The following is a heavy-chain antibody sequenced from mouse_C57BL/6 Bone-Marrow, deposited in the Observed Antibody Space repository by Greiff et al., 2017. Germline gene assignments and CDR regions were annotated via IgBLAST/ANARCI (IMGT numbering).Heavy chain of an antibody. D-gene: IGHD2-3*01. V-gene: IGHV1-55*01. J-gene: IGHJ3*01. CDR3: AREGIYDGYPAWFAD. Sequence: VKLQQPGAELVKPGASVKMSCKASGYTFTSYWITWVKQRPGQGLEWIGDIYPGSGSTNYNEKFKSKATLTVDTSSSTAYMQLSSLTSEDSAVYYCAREGIYDGYPAWFADWGQGTLVTVSA. CDR1: GYTFTSYW. CDR2: IYPGSGST.